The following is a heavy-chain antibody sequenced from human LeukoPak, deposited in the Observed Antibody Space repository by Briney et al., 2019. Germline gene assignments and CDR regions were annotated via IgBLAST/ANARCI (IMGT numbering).Heavy chain of an antibody. J-gene: IGHJ3*02. Sequence: GASVKVSCKASGYTFTSYGISWVRQAPGQGLEWMGWISAYNGNTNYAQKLQGRVTMTTDTSTSTAYMELRSLRSDDTAVYYCARDEGGITMIQHAFDIWGQGTMVTVSS. D-gene: IGHD3-22*01. CDR2: ISAYNGNT. CDR1: GYTFTSYG. CDR3: ARDEGGITMIQHAFDI. V-gene: IGHV1-18*01.